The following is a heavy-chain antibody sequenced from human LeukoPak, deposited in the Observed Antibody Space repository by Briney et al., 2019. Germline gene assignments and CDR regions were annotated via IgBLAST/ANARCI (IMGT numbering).Heavy chain of an antibody. V-gene: IGHV3-66*01. CDR1: GFTINNNY. J-gene: IGHJ4*02. CDR2: IYSGGNT. D-gene: IGHD4-23*01. Sequence: PGGSLRLSCAASGFTINNNYMNWVRQAPGKGLEWVSVIYSGGNTYYADSVKGRFTIARDNSQNPLYLKMNSLRAEDTAVYYCAKKDNGNSFNFDYWGQGTLVTVSS. CDR3: AKKDNGNSFNFDY.